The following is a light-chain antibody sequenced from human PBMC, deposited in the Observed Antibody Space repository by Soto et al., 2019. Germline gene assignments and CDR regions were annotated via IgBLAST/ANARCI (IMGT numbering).Light chain of an antibody. Sequence: LTQPASVSGSPGQSITISCTGTSGDVGGYYYVSWYQQLPGKAPKLMISEVSNRPSGVSNRFSGSKSGNTASLTISGLQAEEEADYYCSSYTAGGTIFGTGTKGTVL. CDR1: SGDVGGYYY. CDR3: SSYTAGGTI. J-gene: IGLJ1*01. CDR2: EVS. V-gene: IGLV2-14*01.